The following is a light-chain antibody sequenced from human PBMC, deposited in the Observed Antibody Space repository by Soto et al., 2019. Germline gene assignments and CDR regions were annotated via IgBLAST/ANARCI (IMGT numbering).Light chain of an antibody. CDR3: SSYSSSSTHVV. CDR1: SSDVGDFNY. J-gene: IGLJ2*01. V-gene: IGLV2-14*03. Sequence: QSALTQPASVSGSPGRSVTISCTGSSSDVGDFNYVSWYQHLPGRAPKLIIYDVTNRPSGISYRFSASKSGRTASLTIFGLQAEDEADYYCSSYSSSSTHVVFGGGTKVTVL. CDR2: DVT.